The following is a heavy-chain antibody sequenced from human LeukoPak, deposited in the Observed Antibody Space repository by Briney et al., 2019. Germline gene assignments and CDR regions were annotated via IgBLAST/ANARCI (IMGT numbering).Heavy chain of an antibody. J-gene: IGHJ4*02. CDR1: GGTFSSYA. V-gene: IGHV1-69*05. CDR3: ARESADTAMNPQSTLDY. D-gene: IGHD5-18*01. Sequence: SVKVSCKASGGTFSSYAISWVRQAPGQGLEWMGGIIPIFGTANYAQKFQGRVTITTDESTSTAYMELSSLRSEDTAVYYCARESADTAMNPQSTLDYWGQGTLVTVSS. CDR2: IIPIFGTA.